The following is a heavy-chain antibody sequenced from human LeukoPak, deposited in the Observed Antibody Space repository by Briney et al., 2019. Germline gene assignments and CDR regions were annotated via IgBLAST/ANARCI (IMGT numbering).Heavy chain of an antibody. CDR3: ARASGSYSDFDY. V-gene: IGHV4-34*01. CDR1: GGSVSSYY. J-gene: IGHJ4*02. CDR2: INHSGST. Sequence: SETLSLTCTVSGGSVSSYYWSWIRQPPGKGLEWIGEINHSGSTNYNPSLKSRVTISVDTSKNQFSLKLSSVTAADTAVYYCARASGSYSDFDYWGQGTLVTVSS. D-gene: IGHD1-26*01.